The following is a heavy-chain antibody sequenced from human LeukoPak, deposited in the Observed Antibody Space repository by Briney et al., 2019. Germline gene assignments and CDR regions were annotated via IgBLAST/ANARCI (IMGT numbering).Heavy chain of an antibody. CDR3: ARVQSGSYQGAFDI. V-gene: IGHV1-2*02. D-gene: IGHD1-26*01. J-gene: IGHJ3*02. CDR1: GYTLTGYY. Sequence: GASVRVSCKASGYTLTGYYLHWVRQAPGQGLEWMGWINPNSGGTNYAQKFQDRVTMTRDTSISTSYMDLSRLRSDDTAVYYCARVQSGSYQGAFDIWGQGTMVTVSS. CDR2: INPNSGGT.